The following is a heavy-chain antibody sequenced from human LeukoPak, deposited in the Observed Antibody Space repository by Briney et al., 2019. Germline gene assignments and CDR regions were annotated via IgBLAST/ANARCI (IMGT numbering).Heavy chain of an antibody. D-gene: IGHD5-12*01. Sequence: GASVKVSCKASGYIFTGYYMHWVRQAPGQGLEWMGWINAGNGNTKYSQKFQGRVTITRDTSASTAYMELSSLRSEDTAVYYCARDVDIVATTGFDYWGQGTLVTVSS. CDR1: GYIFTGYY. J-gene: IGHJ4*02. V-gene: IGHV1-3*01. CDR2: INAGNGNT. CDR3: ARDVDIVATTGFDY.